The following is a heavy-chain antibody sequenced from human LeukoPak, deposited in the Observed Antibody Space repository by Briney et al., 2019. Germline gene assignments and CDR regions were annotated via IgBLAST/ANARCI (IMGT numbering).Heavy chain of an antibody. Sequence: EASVKVSCKASGYTFTGYYMHWVRQAPGQGLEWMGWINPNSGGTNYAQKFQGRVTMTRDTSISTAYMELSRLRSDDTAVYYCARDWEGLGEYWYFDLWGRGKLVTVSS. CDR3: ARDWEGLGEYWYFDL. CDR1: GYTFTGYY. D-gene: IGHD1-26*01. CDR2: INPNSGGT. J-gene: IGHJ2*01. V-gene: IGHV1-2*02.